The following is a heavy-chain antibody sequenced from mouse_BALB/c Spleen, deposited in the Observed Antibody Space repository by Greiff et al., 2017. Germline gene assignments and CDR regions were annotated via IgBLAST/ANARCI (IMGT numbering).Heavy chain of an antibody. CDR2: IWGDGST. V-gene: IGHV2-6-7*01. CDR1: GFSLTGYG. J-gene: IGHJ4*01. D-gene: IGHD1-1*01. CDR3: ARAELLLRYYAMDY. Sequence: VQRVESGPGLVAPSQSLSITCTVSGFSLTGYGVNWVRQPPGKGLEWLGMIWGDGSTDYNSALKSRLSISKDNSKSQVFLKMNSLQTDDTARYYCARAELLLRYYAMDYWGQGTSVTVSS.